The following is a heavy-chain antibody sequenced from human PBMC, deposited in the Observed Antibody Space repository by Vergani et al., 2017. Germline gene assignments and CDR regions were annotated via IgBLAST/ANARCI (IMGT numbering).Heavy chain of an antibody. Sequence: VQLVESGGGLVKPGGSLRLSCEGSGFTFKNNTMTWVRQAPGKGLEWVSSISSSSAYLHYADSVKGRSTISRDNAKKSLFLQMNNLRADDTAVYYCASRVSANGGLDTWGQGTLVTVSS. CDR3: ASRVSANGGLDT. V-gene: IGHV3-21*02. CDR2: ISSSSAYL. J-gene: IGHJ5*02. CDR1: GFTFKNNT. D-gene: IGHD2-15*01.